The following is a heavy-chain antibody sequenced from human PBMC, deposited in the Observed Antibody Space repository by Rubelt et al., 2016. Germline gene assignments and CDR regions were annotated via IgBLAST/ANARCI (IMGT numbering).Heavy chain of an antibody. V-gene: IGHV1-2*02. CDR1: GYTFTGYY. Sequence: QVQLVQSGAEVKKPGASVKVSCKASGYTFTGYYMHWVRQAPGQGLEWMGWINLNSGGTNYAQKFQGRVTMTRDTSISTAYMELSRLRSDDTAVYYCASSSGSYYSLDYWGQGTLVTVSS. CDR3: ASSSGSYYSLDY. D-gene: IGHD1-26*01. CDR2: INLNSGGT. J-gene: IGHJ4*02.